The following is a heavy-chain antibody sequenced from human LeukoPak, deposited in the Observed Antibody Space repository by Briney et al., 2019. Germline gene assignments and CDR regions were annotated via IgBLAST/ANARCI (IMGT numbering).Heavy chain of an antibody. Sequence: ASVKVSCKASGGTFSSYAISWVRQAPGQGLEWMGGIIPIFGTANYAQKFQGRVTITADESTSTAYMELSSLRSEDTAVYYCARPAPDYGGNPDDAFDIWDQGTMVTVSS. CDR1: GGTFSSYA. D-gene: IGHD4-23*01. J-gene: IGHJ3*02. CDR3: ARPAPDYGGNPDDAFDI. CDR2: IIPIFGTA. V-gene: IGHV1-69*13.